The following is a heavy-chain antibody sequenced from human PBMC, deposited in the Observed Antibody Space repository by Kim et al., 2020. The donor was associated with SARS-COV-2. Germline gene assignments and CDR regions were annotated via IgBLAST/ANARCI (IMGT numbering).Heavy chain of an antibody. CDR2: IYHSGST. CDR1: GGSISSSNW. V-gene: IGHV4-4*02. J-gene: IGHJ6*02. CDR3: ARGHGSGSYYYGMDV. Sequence: SETLSLTCTVSGGSISSSNWWSWVRQPPGKGLEWIGEIYHSGSTNYNPSLKSRVTISVDKSKNQFSLKLSSVTAADTAVYYCARGHGSGSYYYGMDVWGQGTTVTVSS. D-gene: IGHD3-10*01.